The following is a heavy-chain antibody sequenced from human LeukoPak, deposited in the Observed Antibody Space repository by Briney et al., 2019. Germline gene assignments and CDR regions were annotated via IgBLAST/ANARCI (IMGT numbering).Heavy chain of an antibody. CDR2: ISSISTYI. Sequence: PGGSLRLSCAASGFTFSSYSINWVRQAPGKGLEWVSSISSISTYIYYADSVKGRFTISRDNSKNTLYLQMNSLRAEDTAVYYCARPAARPGYWGQGTLVTVSS. D-gene: IGHD6-6*01. CDR3: ARPAARPGY. J-gene: IGHJ4*02. V-gene: IGHV3-21*01. CDR1: GFTFSSYS.